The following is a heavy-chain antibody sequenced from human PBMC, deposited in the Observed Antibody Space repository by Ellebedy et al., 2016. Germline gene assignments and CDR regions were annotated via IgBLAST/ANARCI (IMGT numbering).Heavy chain of an antibody. CDR2: ISWNSGSI. D-gene: IGHD4-17*01. J-gene: IGHJ3*02. V-gene: IGHV3-9*01. CDR1: GFTFSSYA. CDR3: AKDRGYGDYVYAFDI. Sequence: SLKISXAASGFTFSSYAMHWVRQAPGKGLEWVSGISWNSGSIGYADSVKGRFTISRDNAKNSLYLQMNSLRAEDTALYYCAKDRGYGDYVYAFDIWGQGTMVTVSS.